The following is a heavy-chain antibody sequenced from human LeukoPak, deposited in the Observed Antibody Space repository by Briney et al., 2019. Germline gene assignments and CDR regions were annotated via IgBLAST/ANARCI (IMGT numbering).Heavy chain of an antibody. CDR2: INPNSGGT. CDR1: GYTFTGYY. Sequence: GASVKVSCKASGYTFTGYYMHWVRQAPGQGLEWMGRINPNSGGTNYAQKFQGRVTMTRDTSISTAHMELSRLRSDDTAVYYCARDPQYYYDSSGYEGIDYWGQGALVTVSS. V-gene: IGHV1-2*06. CDR3: ARDPQYYYDSSGYEGIDY. J-gene: IGHJ4*02. D-gene: IGHD3-22*01.